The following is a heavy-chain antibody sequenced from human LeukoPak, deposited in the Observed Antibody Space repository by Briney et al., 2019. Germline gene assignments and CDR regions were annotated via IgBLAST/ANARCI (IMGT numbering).Heavy chain of an antibody. V-gene: IGHV5-51*01. CDR2: IYPGDSDT. D-gene: IGHD6-13*01. CDR3: ARRSLIAAAGIGYYFDY. Sequence: GASLQISCKGSGYSFTSYWIGWVRQMPGKGLEWMGMIYPGDSDTRYSPSFQGQVTISADKSISTAYLQWSSLKASDTAMYYCARRSLIAAAGIGYYFDYWGQGTLVTVSS. CDR1: GYSFTSYW. J-gene: IGHJ4*02.